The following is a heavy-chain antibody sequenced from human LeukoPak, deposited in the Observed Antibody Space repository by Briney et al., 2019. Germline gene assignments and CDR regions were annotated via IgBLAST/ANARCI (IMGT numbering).Heavy chain of an antibody. CDR1: GFTFSSYS. CDR2: ISSSGTTI. J-gene: IGHJ4*02. D-gene: IGHD6-13*01. Sequence: GGSLRLSCAASGFTFSSYSMNWVRQAPGKGLEWVSYISSSGTTIYYADSVKGRFTISRDNAKNSLYLQMNSLRDEDTAVYYCARVWGLAVAGGEIEYWGQGPWSPSPQ. CDR3: ARVWGLAVAGGEIEY. V-gene: IGHV3-48*02.